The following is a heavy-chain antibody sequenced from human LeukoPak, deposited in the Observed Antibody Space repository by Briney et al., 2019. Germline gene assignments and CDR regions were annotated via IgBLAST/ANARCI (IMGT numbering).Heavy chain of an antibody. D-gene: IGHD6-19*01. Sequence: GGSLRLSCAASGFTFDDYTMHWVRQAPGKGLEWVSLISWDGGSTYYADSVKGRFTISRDNSKNSLYLQMNSLRTEDTALYYCTKDGRGGIAVAASYYYYMDVWGKGTTVTVSS. V-gene: IGHV3-43*01. CDR3: TKDGRGGIAVAASYYYYMDV. J-gene: IGHJ6*03. CDR2: ISWDGGST. CDR1: GFTFDDYT.